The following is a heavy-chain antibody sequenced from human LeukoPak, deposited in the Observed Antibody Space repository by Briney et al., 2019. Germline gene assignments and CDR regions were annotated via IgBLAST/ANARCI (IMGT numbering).Heavy chain of an antibody. CDR2: IYSDGST. V-gene: IGHV3-53*01. CDR3: ARDSGSGSYSGY. Sequence: PGGSLRLSCAASGFTVSGSYMSWVRQAPGKGLEWVSVIYSDGSTYYPDSVKGRFTISRDNAKNSLYLQMNSLRAEDTAVYYCARDSGSGSYSGYWGLGTLVTVSS. J-gene: IGHJ4*02. CDR1: GFTVSGSY. D-gene: IGHD3-10*01.